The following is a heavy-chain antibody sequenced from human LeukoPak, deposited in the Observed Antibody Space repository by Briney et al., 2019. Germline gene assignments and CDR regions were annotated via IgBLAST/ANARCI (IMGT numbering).Heavy chain of an antibody. V-gene: IGHV3-21*01. CDR3: ARDSSLYDFWSGYSTYLFDY. J-gene: IGHJ4*02. CDR1: GFTFNNYW. D-gene: IGHD3-3*01. CDR2: ISSSSSYI. Sequence: GGSLRLSCAASGFTFNNYWMSWVRQAPGKGLEWVSSISSSSSYIYYADSVKGRFTISRDNAKNSLYLQMNSLRAEDTAVYYCARDSSLYDFWSGYSTYLFDYWGQGTLVTVSS.